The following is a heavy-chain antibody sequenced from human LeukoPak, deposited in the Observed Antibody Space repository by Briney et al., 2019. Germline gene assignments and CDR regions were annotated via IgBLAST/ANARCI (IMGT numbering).Heavy chain of an antibody. CDR2: IKQDGSEK. V-gene: IGHV3-7*01. CDR3: ARGYYYYTYYFDY. CDR1: GFTFSSYW. Sequence: GGSLRLSCAASGFTFSSYWMSWVRQAPGKGLEWVANIKQDGSEKYYVDSVKGRFTISRDNAKNSLYLQMNSLRAEDTAVYYCARGYYYYTYYFDYWGQGTLVTVSS. D-gene: IGHD3-22*01. J-gene: IGHJ4*02.